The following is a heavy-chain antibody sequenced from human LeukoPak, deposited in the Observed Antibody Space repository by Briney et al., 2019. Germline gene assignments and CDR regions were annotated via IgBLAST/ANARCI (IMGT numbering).Heavy chain of an antibody. D-gene: IGHD1-26*01. V-gene: IGHV1-18*04. J-gene: IGHJ4*02. Sequence: ASVKVSCKASGYTFTGYYMHWVRQAPGQGLEWMGWISAHNGDTNYAQKFQGRVSMTTDTSTSTGYMELTSLTSDDTAVYYCARDLKRAVGATTTSDYWGEGTLVTVSS. CDR3: ARDLKRAVGATTTSDY. CDR1: GYTFTGYY. CDR2: ISAHNGDT.